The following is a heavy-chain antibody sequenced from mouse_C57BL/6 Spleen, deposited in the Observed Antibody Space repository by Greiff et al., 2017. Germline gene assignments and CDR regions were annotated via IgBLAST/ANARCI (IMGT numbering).Heavy chain of an antibody. CDR1: GYTFTSYW. J-gene: IGHJ1*03. CDR3: AMPLYYYGSGWYFDV. CDR2: LHPSDSDT. V-gene: IGHV1-74*01. D-gene: IGHD1-1*01. Sequence: QVQLQQPGAELVKPGASVKVSCKASGYTFTSYWMHWVKQRPGQGLEWIGRLHPSDSDTNYNQKFKGKATLTVDKSSSTAYMQLSSLTSEDSAVYYCAMPLYYYGSGWYFDVWGTGTTVTVSS.